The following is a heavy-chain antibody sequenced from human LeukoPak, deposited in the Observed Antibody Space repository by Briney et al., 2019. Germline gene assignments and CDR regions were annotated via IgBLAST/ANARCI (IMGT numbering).Heavy chain of an antibody. J-gene: IGHJ4*02. CDR2: IKEDGSEI. Sequence: GGSLRLSCAASGFTFSNYDMNWVRQAPGKGLEWVANIKEDGSEIYYVDVVKGRFTISRDNAKNSLYLQMDSLRAEDTAVYYCARDLALTVTTGDYWGQGTLVTVSS. D-gene: IGHD4-17*01. V-gene: IGHV3-7*01. CDR3: ARDLALTVTTGDY. CDR1: GFTFSNYD.